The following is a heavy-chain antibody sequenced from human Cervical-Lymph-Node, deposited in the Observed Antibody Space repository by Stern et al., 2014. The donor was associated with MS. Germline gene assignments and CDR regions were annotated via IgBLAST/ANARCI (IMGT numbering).Heavy chain of an antibody. CDR3: ITDASMAS. CDR2: VDPEDDET. V-gene: IGHV1-69-2*01. D-gene: IGHD5-24*01. Sequence: EVHLVESGAEVKKPGATVKISCKVSGYRFTDYYLHWVQQAPGKGLEWMGLVDPEDDETVYAEKFQGRITITADTSTDTAYMELTSLRSEDTAAYYCITDASMASWGQGTLLTVSS. CDR1: GYRFTDYY. J-gene: IGHJ5*02.